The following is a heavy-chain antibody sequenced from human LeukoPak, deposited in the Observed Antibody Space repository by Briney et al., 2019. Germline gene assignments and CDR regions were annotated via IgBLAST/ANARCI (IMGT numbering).Heavy chain of an antibody. J-gene: IGHJ4*02. CDR2: ISGSGSVS. CDR1: GFTFSSYS. V-gene: IGHV3-48*01. CDR3: ARDRSTSVYYFDY. Sequence: GGSLRLSCAASGFTFSSYSMNWVRQAPGKGLEWISYISGSGSVSYYEDSVKGRFTISRDNSNNTLYLQMNSLRAEDTAVYYCARDRSTSVYYFDYWGQGTLVTVSS. D-gene: IGHD2-2*01.